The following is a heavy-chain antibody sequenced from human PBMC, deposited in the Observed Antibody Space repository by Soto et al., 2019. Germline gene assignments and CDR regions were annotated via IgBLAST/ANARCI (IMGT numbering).Heavy chain of an antibody. J-gene: IGHJ4*02. CDR1: GFTFGDYD. D-gene: IGHD3-10*01. CDR3: TFSTSLGSGRWY. CDR2: IRSKTNGGTA. Sequence: EVQLVEAGGDLVQPGRSLRLSCTVSGFTFGDYDMTWFRQASEKGLEWVGFIRSKTNGGTAEYAASVKGRFTISRDDSKNIAYLPMNSLKTEDTAVYYCTFSTSLGSGRWYWGQGTLVAVSS. V-gene: IGHV3-49*03.